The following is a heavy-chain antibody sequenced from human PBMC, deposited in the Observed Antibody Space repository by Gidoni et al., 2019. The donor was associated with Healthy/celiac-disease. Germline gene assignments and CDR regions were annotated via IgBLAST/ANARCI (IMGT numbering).Heavy chain of an antibody. D-gene: IGHD3-22*01. CDR2: IKQDGSEK. CDR3: ARDGDSSGDDYYGMDV. CDR1: GFSFSSYW. V-gene: IGHV3-7*01. Sequence: EVQLVESGGGLVQPGGSLRLSCAASGFSFSSYWMSWVRQAPGQGLEWVANIKQDGSEKYYVDSVKGRFTISRDNAKNSLYLQRNSLRAEDTAVYYCARDGDSSGDDYYGMDVWGQGTTVTVSS. J-gene: IGHJ6*02.